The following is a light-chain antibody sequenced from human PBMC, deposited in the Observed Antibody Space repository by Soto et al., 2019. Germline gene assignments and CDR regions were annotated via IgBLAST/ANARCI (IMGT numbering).Light chain of an antibody. J-gene: IGKJ1*01. CDR2: WAS. Sequence: DIVMTQSPDCLAVSLGERATINCKSSQSVLYSSNNKNYLAWYQQKPGQPPKLLIYWASTRESGVPDRLSGSGSGTDFTLTISSLQAEDVAVYYCQQYYITPQTFGQGTKVEIK. CDR1: QSVLYSSNNKNY. V-gene: IGKV4-1*01. CDR3: QQYYITPQT.